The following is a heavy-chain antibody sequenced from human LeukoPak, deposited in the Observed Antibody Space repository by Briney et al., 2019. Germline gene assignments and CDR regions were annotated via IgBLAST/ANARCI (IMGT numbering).Heavy chain of an antibody. J-gene: IGHJ4*02. D-gene: IGHD6-19*01. Sequence: GGSLRLSCAASGFTFDDYAIHWVRQAPGKGLEWVSGISWHSGSIGYADSVKGRFTISRDNSKNTLYLQVNSLRDEDTAVYYCAKDLVSGWYYSDSWGQGTLVTVSS. CDR2: ISWHSGSI. CDR1: GFTFDDYA. CDR3: AKDLVSGWYYSDS. V-gene: IGHV3-9*01.